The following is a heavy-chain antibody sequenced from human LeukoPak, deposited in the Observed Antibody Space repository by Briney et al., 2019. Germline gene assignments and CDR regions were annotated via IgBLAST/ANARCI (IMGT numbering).Heavy chain of an antibody. J-gene: IGHJ4*02. CDR3: AKDHPEPFDS. CDR1: GFTFSSDA. CDR2: ISGSGGST. V-gene: IGHV3-23*01. Sequence: PGGSLRLSCAASGFTFSSDAMSWVRQAPGEGLEWVSAISGSGGSTYYADSVKGRFTISRDNSKNKLYLQMNSLRAEDTAVYYCAKDHPEPFDSWGQGTLVTVSS.